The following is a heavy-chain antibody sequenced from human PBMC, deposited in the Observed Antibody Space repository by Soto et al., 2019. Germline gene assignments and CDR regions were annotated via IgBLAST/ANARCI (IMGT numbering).Heavy chain of an antibody. CDR3: ARKGDGTLHDY. CDR1: GGSISSGGYY. V-gene: IGHV4-31*03. J-gene: IGHJ4*02. Sequence: QVQLQESGPGLVKPSQTLSLTCTVSGGSISSGGYYWSWIRQHPGKGLEWIGYIYYSGTTYYNPSLKSRVTISVDTSKNQLSRKLSSVTAADTAVYYCARKGDGTLHDYWGQGTLVTVSS. CDR2: IYYSGTT.